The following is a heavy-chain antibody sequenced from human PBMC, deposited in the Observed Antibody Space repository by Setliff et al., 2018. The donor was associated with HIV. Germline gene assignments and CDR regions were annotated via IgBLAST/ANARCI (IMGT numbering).Heavy chain of an antibody. V-gene: IGHV3-9*01. D-gene: IGHD1-1*01. CDR3: AKDYGDGHNWGAFDI. J-gene: IGHJ3*02. CDR2: ITWNSGTI. CDR1: GFNFDDYA. Sequence: LGGSLRLSCAASGFNFDDYAMHWGRQVPGKGPEWVSGITWNSGTIAYADSVKGRFTISRDNAKKYVYLHMNSLRVEDTALYFCAKDYGDGHNWGAFDIWGQGTMVTVSS.